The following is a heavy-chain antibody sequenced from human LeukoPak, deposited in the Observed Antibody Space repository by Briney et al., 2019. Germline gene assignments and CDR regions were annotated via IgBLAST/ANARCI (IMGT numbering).Heavy chain of an antibody. J-gene: IGHJ6*03. D-gene: IGHD2-2*02. Sequence: ASVKVSCKASGYTFTSYGISWVRQAPGRGLEWMGWISAYNGNTNYAQKLQGRVTMTTDTSTSTAYMELRSLRSDDTAVYYCARGRDIVVVPAALPDYYYYYMDVWGKGTTVTVSS. CDR2: ISAYNGNT. CDR3: ARGRDIVVVPAALPDYYYYYMDV. V-gene: IGHV1-18*01. CDR1: GYTFTSYG.